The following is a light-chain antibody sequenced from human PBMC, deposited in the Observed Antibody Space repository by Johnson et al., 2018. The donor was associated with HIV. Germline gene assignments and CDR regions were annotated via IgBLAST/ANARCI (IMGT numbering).Light chain of an antibody. CDR3: GTWDSSLSALYV. J-gene: IGLJ1*01. V-gene: IGLV1-51*02. CDR1: SSNIGNNY. CDR2: ENN. Sequence: QSVLTQPPSVSAAPGQKVTISCSGSSSNIGNNYVSWYQQVPGAAPKLLIYENNKRPSGIPDRFSGSKSVTSATLGITGLQTGDEADYYCGTWDSSLSALYVFGTGTKVTVL.